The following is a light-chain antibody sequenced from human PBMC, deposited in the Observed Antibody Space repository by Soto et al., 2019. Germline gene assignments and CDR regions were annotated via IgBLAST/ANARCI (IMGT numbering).Light chain of an antibody. CDR3: SSYTAISSLDIV. Sequence: QSVLTQPASVSGSPGQSITISRTGTTSDVGGYNYVSWYQQLPGNAPKLIIYEVNHRPSGVSNRFSGSKSGSTASLTISRLQGEDEAHYYCSSYTAISSLDIVFGGGTKLTVL. V-gene: IGLV2-14*01. CDR2: EVN. CDR1: TSDVGGYNY. J-gene: IGLJ2*01.